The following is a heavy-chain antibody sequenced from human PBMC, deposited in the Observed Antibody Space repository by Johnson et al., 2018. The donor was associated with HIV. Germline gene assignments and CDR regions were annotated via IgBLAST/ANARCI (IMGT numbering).Heavy chain of an antibody. J-gene: IGHJ3*02. CDR1: GFTFDDYA. D-gene: IGHD3-22*01. V-gene: IGHV3-9*01. CDR3: ARDYPYDRSPRGAFDI. Sequence: VQLVESGGGLVQPGRSLRLSCAASGFTFDDYAMHWVRQAPGKGLEWVSGISWNSGSIGYADSVKGRFTISRDNAKNSLYLQMNSLRAEDTAVYYCARDYPYDRSPRGAFDIWGHGTMVTVSS. CDR2: ISWNSGSI.